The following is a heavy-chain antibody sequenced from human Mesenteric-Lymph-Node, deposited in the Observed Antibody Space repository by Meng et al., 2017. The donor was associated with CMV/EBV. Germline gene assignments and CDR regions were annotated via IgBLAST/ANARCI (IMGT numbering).Heavy chain of an antibody. CDR2: INSDGSST. CDR1: GFTFSSYW. V-gene: IGHV3-74*01. CDR3: ARDQAVTDY. J-gene: IGHJ4*02. Sequence: GESLKISCAASGFTFSSYWTHWVRQAPGKGLVWVSRINSDGSSTSYADSVKGRFTISRDNAKNTLYLQMNSLRAEDTAVYYCARDQAVTDYWGQGTLVTVSS. D-gene: IGHD4-23*01.